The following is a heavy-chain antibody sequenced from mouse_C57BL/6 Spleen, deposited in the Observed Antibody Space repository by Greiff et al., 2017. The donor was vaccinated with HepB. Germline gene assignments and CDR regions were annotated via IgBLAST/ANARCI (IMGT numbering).Heavy chain of an antibody. Sequence: EVQLQESGGGLVQPKGSLKLSCAASGFSFNTYAMNWVRQAPGKGLEWVARIRSKSNNYATYYADSVKDRFTISRDDSESMLYLQMNNLKTEDTAMYYCVRGIYYDPAWFAYWGQGTLVTVSA. V-gene: IGHV10-1*01. CDR3: VRGIYYDPAWFAY. CDR2: IRSKSNNYAT. CDR1: GFSFNTYA. J-gene: IGHJ3*01. D-gene: IGHD2-4*01.